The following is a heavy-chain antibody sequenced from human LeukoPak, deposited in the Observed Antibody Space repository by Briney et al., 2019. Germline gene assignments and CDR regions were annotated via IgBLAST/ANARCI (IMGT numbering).Heavy chain of an antibody. D-gene: IGHD1-26*01. CDR2: ISGNGGST. V-gene: IGHV3-23*01. J-gene: IGHJ4*02. CDR3: ARGGPSGSYFDF. Sequence: PGGSLRLSCAASGFTFSVAAMTWVRQAPGKGLEWVSTISGNGGSTYYADSVKGRFTISRDNSKNTLYLQMNSLRAKDTAVYYCARGGPSGSYFDFWGQGTPVTVSS. CDR1: GFTFSVAA.